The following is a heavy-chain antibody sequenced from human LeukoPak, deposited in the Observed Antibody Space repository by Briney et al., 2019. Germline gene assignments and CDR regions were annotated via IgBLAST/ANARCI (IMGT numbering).Heavy chain of an antibody. J-gene: IGHJ2*01. V-gene: IGHV4-34*01. Sequence: SETLSLTCAVYGGSLTDYYWAWIRQPPGKGLEWIGEINHSGSTNYSPSLKSRVTISLDTSNIQLFLKLNSVTAADTAVYYCAREDWYFDLWGRGTLVTVSS. CDR2: INHSGST. CDR1: GGSLTDYY. CDR3: AREDWYFDL.